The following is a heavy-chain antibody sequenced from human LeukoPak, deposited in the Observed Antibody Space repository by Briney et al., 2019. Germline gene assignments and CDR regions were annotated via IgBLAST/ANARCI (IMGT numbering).Heavy chain of an antibody. CDR3: ARGVCEEYCSSTSCYLVYFDY. J-gene: IGHJ4*02. CDR1: GYTFTSYG. CDR2: ISAYNGNT. V-gene: IGHV1-18*01. Sequence: ASVKVSCKASGYTFTSYGISWVRQAPGQGLEWMGWISAYNGNTNYAQKLQGRVTMTTDTSTSTAYMELRSLRSDDTAVYYCARGVCEEYCSSTSCYLVYFDYWGQGTLVTVSS. D-gene: IGHD2-2*01.